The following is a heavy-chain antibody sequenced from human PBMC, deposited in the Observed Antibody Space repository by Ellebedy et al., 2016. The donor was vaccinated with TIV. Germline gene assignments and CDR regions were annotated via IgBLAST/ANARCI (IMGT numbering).Heavy chain of an antibody. CDR3: ATGRGEGGLPSFFDL. J-gene: IGHJ4*02. D-gene: IGHD3-10*01. Sequence: GESLKISCAASGFTFDDYTMHWVRQAPGKGLEWVSLISWDGGSTYYADSVKGRFTISRDNARSSLSLQMDSLRAEDTAVYYCATGRGEGGLPSFFDLWGQGTLVSVST. V-gene: IGHV3-43*01. CDR1: GFTFDDYT. CDR2: ISWDGGST.